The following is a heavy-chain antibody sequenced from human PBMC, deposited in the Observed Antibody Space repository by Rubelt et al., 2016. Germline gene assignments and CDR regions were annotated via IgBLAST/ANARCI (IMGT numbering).Heavy chain of an antibody. CDR3: AREIIAAAGFDY. CDR2: INPNGGNT. V-gene: IGHV1-46*01. CDR1: GYTFTSYL. J-gene: IGHJ4*02. Sequence: QVQLVQSGAEVKKPGASVKVSCKASGYTFTSYLMVWVRQAPGQGIECLGTINPNGGNTNYAQNFQGRVSMTRDTSTSTVYMELSSLRSEDTAVYYCAREIIAAAGFDYWGQGTLVTVSS. D-gene: IGHD6-25*01.